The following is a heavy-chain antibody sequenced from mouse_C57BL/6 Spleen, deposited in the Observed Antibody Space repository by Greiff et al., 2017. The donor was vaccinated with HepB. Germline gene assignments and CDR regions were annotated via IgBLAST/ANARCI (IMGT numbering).Heavy chain of an antibody. J-gene: IGHJ3*01. CDR1: GYTFTSYG. CDR2: IYPRSGNT. D-gene: IGHD2-1*01. CDR3: ADYGNYEGFAY. V-gene: IGHV1-81*01. Sequence: VQLQESGAELARPGASVKLSCKASGYTFTSYGISWVKQRTGQGLEWIGEIYPRSGNTYYNEKFKGKATLTADKSSSTAYMELRSLTSEDSAVSFCADYGNYEGFAYWGQGTLVTVSA.